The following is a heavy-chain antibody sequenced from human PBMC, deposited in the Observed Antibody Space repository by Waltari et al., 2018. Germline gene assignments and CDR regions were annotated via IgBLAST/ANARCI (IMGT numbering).Heavy chain of an antibody. J-gene: IGHJ3*02. CDR3: ARATTYDFDI. CDR1: GFTFSSYD. V-gene: IGHV3-13*01. Sequence: EVQLVESGGGLVQPGGSLRLSCAASGFTFSSYDMRWVRQATGKGLEGVSGIGTAGETHYLGSGKGRLTISIEKGKNSLYLQRNSMSAGDTAMYYCARATTYDFDIWGQGTMVTVSS. CDR2: IGTAGET.